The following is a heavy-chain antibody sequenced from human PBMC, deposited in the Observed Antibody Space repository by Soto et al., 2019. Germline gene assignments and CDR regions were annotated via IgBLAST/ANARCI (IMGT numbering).Heavy chain of an antibody. V-gene: IGHV3-30*18. Sequence: PGGSLRLSCAASGFTFSSYGMHWVRQAPGKGLEWVAVISYDGSNKYYADSVKGRFTISRDNSKNTLYLQMNSLRAEDTAVYYCAKSRGFHYYYYGMDVWGQGTTVTVSS. CDR1: GFTFSSYG. CDR2: ISYDGSNK. CDR3: AKSRGFHYYYYGMDV. J-gene: IGHJ6*02.